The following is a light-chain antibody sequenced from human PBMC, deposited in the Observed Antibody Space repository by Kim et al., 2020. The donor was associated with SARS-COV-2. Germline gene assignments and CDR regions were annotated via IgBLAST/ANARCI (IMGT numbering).Light chain of an antibody. V-gene: IGKV3-20*01. CDR2: GAS. Sequence: PGERATLPCRASQSVGSSYLAWYQQEPGQAPRLLIYGASSRATGIPDRFSGSGSGTDFTLTISRLEPEDFAVYYCQQYGSSPRTFGQGTKVDIK. J-gene: IGKJ1*01. CDR1: QSVGSSY. CDR3: QQYGSSPRT.